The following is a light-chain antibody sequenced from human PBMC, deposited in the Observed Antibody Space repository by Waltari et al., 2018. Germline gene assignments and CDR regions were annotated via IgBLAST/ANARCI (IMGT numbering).Light chain of an antibody. CDR2: WAS. Sequence: DIVMTQSPDSLAVSLGERATINCKSSQSVLYSSNNKNYLAWYQQKPGQPPKLLIYWASTRESGVPDRFSGSGSGTDFTLTITSLQAEDVAVYYCHQYSNTPPWTFGQWTKVEIK. CDR1: QSVLYSSNNKNY. V-gene: IGKV4-1*01. CDR3: HQYSNTPPWT. J-gene: IGKJ1*01.